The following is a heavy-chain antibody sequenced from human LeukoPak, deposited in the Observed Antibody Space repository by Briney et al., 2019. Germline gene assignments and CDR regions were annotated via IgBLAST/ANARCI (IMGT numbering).Heavy chain of an antibody. Sequence: SETLSLTCTVSGGSISSYYWTWIRQPPGKGLEWIGYIYYTGNTNYNPSLKGRVTISVDTSKNQFSLKLSSVTAADTAVYYCARASYSSGWLPFDYWGQGTLATVSS. D-gene: IGHD6-19*01. V-gene: IGHV4-59*01. CDR3: ARASYSSGWLPFDY. CDR1: GGSISSYY. CDR2: IYYTGNT. J-gene: IGHJ4*02.